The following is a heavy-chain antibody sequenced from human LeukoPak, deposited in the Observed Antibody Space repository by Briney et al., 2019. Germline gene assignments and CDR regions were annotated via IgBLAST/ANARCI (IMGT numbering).Heavy chain of an antibody. Sequence: SETLSLTCTVSGGSISSYYWSWIRQPPGKGLEWIGYIYYSGSTNYNPSLKSRVTISVDTSKNQFSLKLSSVTAADTAVYYCARALLFGELNYYFDYWGQGTLVTVSS. D-gene: IGHD3-10*01. CDR2: IYYSGST. CDR1: GGSISSYY. J-gene: IGHJ4*02. CDR3: ARALLFGELNYYFDY. V-gene: IGHV4-59*01.